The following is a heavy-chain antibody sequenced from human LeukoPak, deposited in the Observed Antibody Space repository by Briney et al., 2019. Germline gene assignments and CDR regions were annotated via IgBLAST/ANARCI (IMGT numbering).Heavy chain of an antibody. CDR3: ARGSSSWSDY. J-gene: IGHJ4*02. CDR2: IKSDGSIT. CDR1: GFTFSSYW. V-gene: IGHV3-74*01. D-gene: IGHD6-13*01. Sequence: GGSLRLSCAASGFTFSSYWMHWVRQAPGKGLVWVSRIKSDGSITNYADSVKGRFTISRDNAKNTLYLQMNSLRAEDTAVYYCARGSSSWSDYWGQGTLVTVSS.